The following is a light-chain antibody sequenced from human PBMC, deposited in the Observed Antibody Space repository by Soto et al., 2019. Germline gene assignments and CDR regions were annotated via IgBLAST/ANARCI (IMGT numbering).Light chain of an antibody. CDR1: QSITTN. Sequence: VMTQSPATLSVSPGETVTLSCRASQSITTNLAWYQQKPGQAPRVLLYDVSRRASGVPVRFSGSGTGTEFTLTISSLQSEDLAVYYCQKYKDWPYTFGQGTKLEIK. CDR2: DVS. V-gene: IGKV3-15*01. J-gene: IGKJ2*01. CDR3: QKYKDWPYT.